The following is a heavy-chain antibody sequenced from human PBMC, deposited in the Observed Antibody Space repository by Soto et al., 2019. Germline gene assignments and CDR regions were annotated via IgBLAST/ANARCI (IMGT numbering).Heavy chain of an antibody. CDR2: IIPIFGTA. J-gene: IGHJ6*02. D-gene: IGHD6-13*01. Sequence: ASVKVSCKASGGTFSSYAISWVRQAPGQGLEWMGGIIPIFGTANYAQKFQGRVTITADESTSTAYMELSSLRSEDTAVYYCARDHQAHRIAAAGYYYYGMDVWGQGTTVTVSS. V-gene: IGHV1-69*13. CDR1: GGTFSSYA. CDR3: ARDHQAHRIAAAGYYYYGMDV.